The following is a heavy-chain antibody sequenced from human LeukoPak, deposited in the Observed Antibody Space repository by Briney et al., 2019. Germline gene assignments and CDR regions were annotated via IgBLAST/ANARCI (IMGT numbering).Heavy chain of an antibody. V-gene: IGHV3-23*01. CDR3: AKDHYDSSGFPVGSFDY. Sequence: GGSLRLSCAASGFTFRTYAMSWVRQAPGKGLEWVSGISGPGGSTYYADSVKGRFTISRDNSKNTLYLQTNSLRAEDTAVYYCAKDHYDSSGFPVGSFDYWGQGTLVTVSS. D-gene: IGHD3-22*01. J-gene: IGHJ4*02. CDR2: ISGPGGST. CDR1: GFTFRTYA.